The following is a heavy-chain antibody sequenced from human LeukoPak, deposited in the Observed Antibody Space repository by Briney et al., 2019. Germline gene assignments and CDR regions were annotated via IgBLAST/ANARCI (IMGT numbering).Heavy chain of an antibody. CDR2: ISGSGGST. D-gene: IGHD3-3*01. V-gene: IGHV3-23*01. CDR1: GFTFGSYA. J-gene: IGHJ6*02. CDR3: AKDPPLYDFWSGYGMDV. Sequence: GGSLRLSCAASGFTFGSYAMSWVRQAPGKGLEWVSAISGSGGSTYYADSVKGRFTISRDNSKNTLYLQMNSLRAEDTAVYYCAKDPPLYDFWSGYGMDVWGQGTTVTVSS.